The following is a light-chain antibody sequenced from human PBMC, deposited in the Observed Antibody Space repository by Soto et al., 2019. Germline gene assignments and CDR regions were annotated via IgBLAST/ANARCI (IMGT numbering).Light chain of an antibody. J-gene: IGKJ2*01. CDR3: LQYGSSPYT. CDR1: QSVSSSY. V-gene: IGKV3-20*01. CDR2: GAS. Sequence: EIVLTQSPGTLSLSPGERATLSCRASQSVSSSYLAWYQQKPGQAPRPLIYGASSRATGIPDRFSGSGSGRDFTLNISRLETEDFAVYYCLQYGSSPYTFGQGTKLEIK.